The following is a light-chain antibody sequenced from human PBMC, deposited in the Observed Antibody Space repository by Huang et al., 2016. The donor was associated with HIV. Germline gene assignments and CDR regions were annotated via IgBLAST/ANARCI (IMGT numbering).Light chain of an antibody. Sequence: DVVMTQSPLSLPVTLGQPASISCRSSQRRVYRHANTYLNWFQQRPGQSPRRRSYKVSNRDSGVPDRCSGSGAGTDFTLKISRVEAEDVGVYYCMQGTHWPLTFGGGTKVEIK. J-gene: IGKJ4*01. CDR1: QRRVYRHANTY. CDR3: MQGTHWPLT. V-gene: IGKV2-30*01. CDR2: KVS.